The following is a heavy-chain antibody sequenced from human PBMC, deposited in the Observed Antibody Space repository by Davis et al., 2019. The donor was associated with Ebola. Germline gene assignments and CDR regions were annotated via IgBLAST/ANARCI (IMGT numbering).Heavy chain of an antibody. CDR1: GFTFSTYA. J-gene: IGHJ3*02. CDR3: AKDILWFGDYDAFDI. CDR2: MSHSSNTI. Sequence: PGGSLRLSCAASGFTFSTYAMNWLRQAPGKGLEWVSYMSHSSNTIYYADSVKGRFTISRDNAKNSLFLQMNNLRDEDTAVYYCAKDILWFGDYDAFDIWGQGTMVTVSS. V-gene: IGHV3-48*02. D-gene: IGHD3-10*01.